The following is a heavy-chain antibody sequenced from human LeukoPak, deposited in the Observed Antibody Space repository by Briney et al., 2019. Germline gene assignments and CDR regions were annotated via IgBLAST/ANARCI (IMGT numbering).Heavy chain of an antibody. CDR2: IKQDGSEK. D-gene: IGHD3-16*02. V-gene: IGHV3-7*01. Sequence: PGGSLRLSCAASGFTFSSYWMSWVRQAPGKGLEWVANIKQDGSEKYYVDSVRGRFTISRDNAKNSLYLQMNSLRAEDTAVYYCARDRGYDYVWGSYRYTGAFDILGQRTMVTVSS. J-gene: IGHJ3*02. CDR1: GFTFSSYW. CDR3: ARDRGYDYVWGSYRYTGAFDI.